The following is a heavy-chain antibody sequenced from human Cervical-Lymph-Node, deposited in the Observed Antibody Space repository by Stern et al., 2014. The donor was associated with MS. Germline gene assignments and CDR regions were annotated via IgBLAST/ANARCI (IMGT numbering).Heavy chain of an antibody. CDR3: ARSSGTSGDFDY. Sequence: VQLEESGAEVKKPGASVKVSCRASGYTFNDYYLNWVRQAPGQGLEWVGRINPDSSGTTSAQKFQGRVTMTGDTSISTAYMELRTLRSDDTAVYYCARSSGTSGDFDYWGQGTLVTVSS. D-gene: IGHD2-8*01. CDR1: GYTFNDYY. J-gene: IGHJ4*02. V-gene: IGHV1-2*06. CDR2: INPDSSGT.